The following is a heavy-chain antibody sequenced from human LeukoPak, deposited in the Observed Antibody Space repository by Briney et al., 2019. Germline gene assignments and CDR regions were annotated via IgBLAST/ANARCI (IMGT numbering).Heavy chain of an antibody. V-gene: IGHV3-74*01. Sequence: PGGSLRLSCAASRVTFSNYWMHWVRQAPGKGLVWVSRINSVGSSTSYADSVRGRFTISRDNARNTLYLQMNSLRAEDTAVYYCAIHGDYDAFDIWGQGTMVTVSS. J-gene: IGHJ3*02. CDR1: RVTFSNYW. CDR3: AIHGDYDAFDI. CDR2: INSVGSST. D-gene: IGHD4-17*01.